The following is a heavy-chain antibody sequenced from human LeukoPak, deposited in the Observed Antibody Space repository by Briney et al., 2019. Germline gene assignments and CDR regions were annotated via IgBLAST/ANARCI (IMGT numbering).Heavy chain of an antibody. CDR3: ARDMVRGPLDY. V-gene: IGHV4-61*01. J-gene: IGHJ4*02. D-gene: IGHD3-10*01. CDR2: IYYSGST. CDR1: GGSVSSGSCY. Sequence: SETLSLTCTVSGGSVSSGSCYWSWIRQPPGKGLEWIGYIYYSGSTNYNPSLKSRVTISVDTSKNQFSLKLSSVTAADTAVYYCARDMVRGPLDYRGQGTLVTVSS.